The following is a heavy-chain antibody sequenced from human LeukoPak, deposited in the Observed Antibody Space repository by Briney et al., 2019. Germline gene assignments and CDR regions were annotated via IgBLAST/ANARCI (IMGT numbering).Heavy chain of an antibody. CDR3: ARDLEAANTYYFDY. CDR1: GFTVSSSY. V-gene: IGHV3-66*01. D-gene: IGHD6-13*01. CDR2: ISSAGTT. Sequence: PGRSLGLSCAASGFTVSSSYMSWVRQAPGKGLEWVSIISSAGTTYYADSVKGRFTISRDNSKNTVYLQVNSLRDEDTAVYYCARDLEAANTYYFDYWGQGTMVTVSS. J-gene: IGHJ4*02.